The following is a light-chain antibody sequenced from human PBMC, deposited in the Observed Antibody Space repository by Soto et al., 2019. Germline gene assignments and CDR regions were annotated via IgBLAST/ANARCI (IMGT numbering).Light chain of an antibody. CDR1: SSDVGSYNL. Sequence: QSVLTQPASVSGSPGQSITISCTGTSSDVGSYNLVSWYQPHPGKAPKLMIYEVSKRPSGVSNPFSGSKSGNTASLTISGLQAEDEADYYCCSYAGSSSPGVFGGGTKVTVL. V-gene: IGLV2-23*02. CDR3: CSYAGSSSPGV. CDR2: EVS. J-gene: IGLJ2*01.